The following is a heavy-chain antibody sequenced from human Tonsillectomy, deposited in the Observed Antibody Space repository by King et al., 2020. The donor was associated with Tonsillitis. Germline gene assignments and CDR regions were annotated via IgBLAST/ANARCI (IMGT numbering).Heavy chain of an antibody. D-gene: IGHD6-19*01. CDR1: GGSISSSSYY. CDR3: ARLRPGIAVAGTLFDY. V-gene: IGHV4-39*01. J-gene: IGHJ4*02. CDR2: IYYSGST. Sequence: LQLQESGPGLVKPSETLSLTCTVSGGSISSSSYYWGWIRQPPGKGLEWIGSIYYSGSTYYNPSLKGRVTISVDTSKNQFSLKLSSVTAADTAVYYCARLRPGIAVAGTLFDYWGQGTLVTVSS.